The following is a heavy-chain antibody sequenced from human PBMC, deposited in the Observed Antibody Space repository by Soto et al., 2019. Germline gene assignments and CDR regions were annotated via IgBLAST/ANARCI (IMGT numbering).Heavy chain of an antibody. Sequence: QVQLVQSGTVVQRRGSSVKVSCQASGGTFSSHGMAWVRQAPGQGLEWMGGIIPTFGTPTYAPKFQGRVTITADKSTNTAYMELSSLRSEDTGVYYCASERSAQYFDVRGQGTLITVSS. D-gene: IGHD1-26*01. CDR3: ASERSAQYFDV. V-gene: IGHV1-69*06. J-gene: IGHJ4*02. CDR1: GGTFSSHG. CDR2: IIPTFGTP.